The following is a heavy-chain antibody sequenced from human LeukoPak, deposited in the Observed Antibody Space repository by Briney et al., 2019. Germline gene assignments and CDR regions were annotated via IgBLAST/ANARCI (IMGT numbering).Heavy chain of an antibody. J-gene: IGHJ4*02. D-gene: IGHD3-10*01. CDR1: GFTFSSYS. CDR2: ISSSSYI. CDR3: ARAERYYYGSGSYAFDY. Sequence: GGSLRLSCAASGFTFSSYSMNWVRQAPGKGLEWVSSISSSSYIYYADSVKGRFTISRDNAKNSLYLQMNSLRAEDTAVYYCARAERYYYGSGSYAFDYWGQGTLVTVSS. V-gene: IGHV3-21*01.